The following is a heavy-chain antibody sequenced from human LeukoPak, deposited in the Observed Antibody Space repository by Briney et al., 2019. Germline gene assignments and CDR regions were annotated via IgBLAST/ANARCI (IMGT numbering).Heavy chain of an antibody. CDR3: ARVLLGYNNYYMDV. J-gene: IGHJ6*03. CDR2: ISSSNSYI. D-gene: IGHD3-10*01. V-gene: IGHV3-21*01. CDR1: GFTFSTYN. Sequence: GGSLRLSCAASGFTFSTYNMNWVRQAPGKGLEWVSSISSSNSYIYYADSVKDRCTISRDNAKNLVYLKMNSLRAEYTAVYYCARVLLGYNNYYMDVWGKGTTVTVSS.